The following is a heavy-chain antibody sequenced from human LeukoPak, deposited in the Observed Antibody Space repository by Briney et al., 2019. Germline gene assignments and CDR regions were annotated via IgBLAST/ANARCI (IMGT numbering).Heavy chain of an antibody. V-gene: IGHV3-9*01. CDR1: GFSLEDYA. CDR2: ISWDSGSQ. Sequence: PGGSLRLSCVGSGFSLEDYAMRWVRQVPGKGLEWVSSISWDSGSQAYTDSVKGRFTISRDNDKNSLYLQMNSLRLEDTAFYYCIKDMGFDLLKDAFHVWGQGTLVTVSS. J-gene: IGHJ3*01. CDR3: IKDMGFDLLKDAFHV. D-gene: IGHD3-9*01.